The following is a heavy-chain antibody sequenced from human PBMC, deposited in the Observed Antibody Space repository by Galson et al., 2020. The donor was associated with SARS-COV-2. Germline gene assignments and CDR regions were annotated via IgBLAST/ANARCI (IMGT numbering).Heavy chain of an antibody. CDR1: GASVTSNSYH. V-gene: IGHV4-61*01. CDR3: ATYIAGAGGKGS. J-gene: IGHJ5*02. D-gene: IGHD6-13*01. CDR2: IWYTGAT. Sequence: ASETLSLTCTVSGASVTSNSYHWTWVRQPPGWGLELIGQIWYTGATYYNPSLKSRVTISVDTSKNQFSLKLKSVTAADSAVYYCATYIAGAGGKGSWGQGTRVTVSS.